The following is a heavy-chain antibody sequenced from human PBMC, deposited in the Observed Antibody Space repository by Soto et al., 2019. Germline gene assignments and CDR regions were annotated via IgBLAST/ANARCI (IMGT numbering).Heavy chain of an antibody. V-gene: IGHV3-74*01. CDR3: AREFCSGGNCYTYYFDP. J-gene: IGHJ5*02. CDR1: GLTFNRYW. D-gene: IGHD2-15*01. Sequence: LRLSCAASGLTFNRYWMHWVRHAPGKGLVWVSHINTDGTNSNYADSVKGRFTISRDNAKSTLFLQMNSLRDEDTAVYYCAREFCSGGNCYTYYFDPWGQGIPVTVSS. CDR2: INTDGTNS.